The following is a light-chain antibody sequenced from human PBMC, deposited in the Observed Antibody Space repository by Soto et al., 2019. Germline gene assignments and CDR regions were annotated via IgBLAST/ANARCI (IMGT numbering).Light chain of an antibody. V-gene: IGKV4-1*01. Sequence: EIVLTQSPDSLAVSLGERATINCKSSESLLYSSNNENYLAWFQQKPGQPPKMLIYWASTRQSEVPARFSGSGSGTDFTLTISSLQVEDVAFYFCHQYYSRPWTFGQGTRVEIK. CDR1: ESLLYSSNNENY. J-gene: IGKJ1*01. CDR2: WAS. CDR3: HQYYSRPWT.